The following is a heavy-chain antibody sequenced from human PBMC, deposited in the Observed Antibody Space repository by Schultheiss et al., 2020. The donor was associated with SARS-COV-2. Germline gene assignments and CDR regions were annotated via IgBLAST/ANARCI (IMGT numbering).Heavy chain of an antibody. CDR1: GFTVTSDY. CDR3: AKVGGQWLAYNWFDP. D-gene: IGHD6-19*01. CDR2: ISGSGGSP. Sequence: GGSLRLSCAASGFTVTSDYMSWVRQAPGKGLEWVSAISGSGGSPYYADSVKGRFTVSRDNSKNTLYLQLNSLRAEDTAVYYCAKVGGQWLAYNWFDPWGQGTLVTVSS. J-gene: IGHJ5*02. V-gene: IGHV3-23*01.